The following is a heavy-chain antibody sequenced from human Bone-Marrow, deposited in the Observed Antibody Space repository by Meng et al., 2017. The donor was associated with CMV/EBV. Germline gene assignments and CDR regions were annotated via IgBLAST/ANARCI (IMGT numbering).Heavy chain of an antibody. V-gene: IGHV1-18*01. CDR2: ISAYNGNT. Sequence: ASAKVSCKASGYTFSSYGISWVRQAPGQGLEWRGWISAYNGNTDYAQKPQGRVTMTTDTSASTAYMELRSLRTDDTAVYYCARDLKEDCSSTSCYRDYYYYGMDVWGQGTTVTVS. CDR1: GYTFSSYG. J-gene: IGHJ6*02. CDR3: ARDLKEDCSSTSCYRDYYYYGMDV. D-gene: IGHD2-2*02.